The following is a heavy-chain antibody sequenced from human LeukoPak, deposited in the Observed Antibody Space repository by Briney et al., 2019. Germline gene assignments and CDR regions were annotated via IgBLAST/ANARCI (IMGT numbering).Heavy chain of an antibody. CDR3: AIGGYSYGDGDWFDP. V-gene: IGHV3-33*01. D-gene: IGHD5-18*01. J-gene: IGHJ5*02. CDR2: IWYDGSNK. Sequence: GGSLRLSCAASGFTFSSYGMHWVRQAPGKGLEWVAVIWYDGSNKYYADSVKGRFTISRDNSKNTLYLRMNSLRAEDTAVYYCAIGGYSYGDGDWFDPWGQGTLVTVSS. CDR1: GFTFSSYG.